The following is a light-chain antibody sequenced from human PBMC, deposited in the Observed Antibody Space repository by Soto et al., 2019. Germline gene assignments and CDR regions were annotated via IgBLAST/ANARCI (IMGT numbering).Light chain of an antibody. CDR1: SSDVGGYNY. Sequence: QSALTQPASVSGSPGQSITISCTGTSSDVGGYNYVSWYQQHPGKAPKLMIYKVSNRPSGVSNRFSGSKSGNTASLTISGLQAEDEADYYCSSYTSSSTGVVFGGGTKLTVL. CDR3: SSYTSSSTGVV. J-gene: IGLJ2*01. V-gene: IGLV2-14*01. CDR2: KVS.